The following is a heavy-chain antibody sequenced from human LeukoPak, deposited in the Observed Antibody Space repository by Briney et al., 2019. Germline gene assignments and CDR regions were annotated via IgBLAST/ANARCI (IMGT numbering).Heavy chain of an antibody. CDR3: AKDGYNYSDY. Sequence: ETGGSLRLSCAASGFTFSNYGMHWVRQAPGKGLEWVAFIRYDGSNKDYADSVKGRFTISRDNSKNTLYLQMNSLRAEDTAVYYCAKDGYNYSDYWGQGTLATVSS. D-gene: IGHD5-24*01. CDR1: GFTFSNYG. J-gene: IGHJ4*02. V-gene: IGHV3-30*02. CDR2: IRYDGSNK.